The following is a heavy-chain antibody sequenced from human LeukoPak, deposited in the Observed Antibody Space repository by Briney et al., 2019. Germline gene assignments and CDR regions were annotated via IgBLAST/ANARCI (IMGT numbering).Heavy chain of an antibody. D-gene: IGHD3-22*01. CDR3: AKDSMIVVVTLIDY. CDR1: GFTFSSYA. J-gene: IGHJ4*02. CDR2: ISGSGGST. V-gene: IGHV3-23*01. Sequence: PGGSLRLSCAASGFTFSSYAMSWVRQAPGKGLEWVSAISGSGGSTYYADSVKGRFTISRDNSKNTLYLQMNSLRAEDTAVYYCAKDSMIVVVTLIDYWGQGTLVTVSS.